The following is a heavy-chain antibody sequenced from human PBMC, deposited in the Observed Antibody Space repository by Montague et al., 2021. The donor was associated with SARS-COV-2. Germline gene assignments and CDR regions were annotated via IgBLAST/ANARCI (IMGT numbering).Heavy chain of an antibody. CDR3: ASSYYYGSGTYVYNYYMDV. D-gene: IGHD3-10*01. CDR1: GGSVSSSPYY. CDR2: ISYSGRP. J-gene: IGHJ6*03. Sequence: SETLSLTCTVSGGSVSSSPYYWGWIRQPPGRGLEWVGSISYSGRPYFSPSLKSRLTISVDSSENQFFLRLSSVAAADTAVYYCASSYYYGSGTYVYNYYMDVWGKGTTVTVSS. V-gene: IGHV4-39*01.